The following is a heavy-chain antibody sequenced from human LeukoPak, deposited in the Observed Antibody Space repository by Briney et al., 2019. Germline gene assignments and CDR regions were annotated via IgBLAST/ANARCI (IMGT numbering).Heavy chain of an antibody. V-gene: IGHV3-21*01. CDR1: GFTFSSYS. D-gene: IGHD2-15*01. Sequence: GGSLRLSCAASGFTFSSYSMNWVRQAPGKGLEWVSSISSSSSYIYYADSVKGRFTISRDNAKNSLYLQMNSLRAEDTAVYYCARARSGGSYHDAFDIWGQGTMVTVSS. J-gene: IGHJ3*02. CDR3: ARARSGGSYHDAFDI. CDR2: ISSSSSYI.